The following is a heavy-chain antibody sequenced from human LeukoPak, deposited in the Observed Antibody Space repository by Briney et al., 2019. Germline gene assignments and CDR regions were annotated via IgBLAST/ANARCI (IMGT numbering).Heavy chain of an antibody. CDR1: GGSINSGGYY. Sequence: SETLSLTCTVSGGSINSGGYYRSWIRQHPGKGLEWTGYISYSGSTYYNPSLKSRVTISLDTSKNQFSLRLSSVSAADTAVYFCTVGPHHYFDSWGQGTLVTVSS. J-gene: IGHJ4*02. D-gene: IGHD4-11*01. V-gene: IGHV4-31*03. CDR3: TVGPHHYFDS. CDR2: ISYSGST.